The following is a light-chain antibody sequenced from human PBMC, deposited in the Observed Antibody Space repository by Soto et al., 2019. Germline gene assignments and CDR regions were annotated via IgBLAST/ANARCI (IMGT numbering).Light chain of an antibody. Sequence: EPASISCRSSQSLLSSNGYNYLDWYLQKPGPSPQLLIYLDSNRASGVPDRFSGSGSGSDFTLEISRVEAEDVGIYHCMQALRAPPTFGQGTKVEI. CDR2: LDS. V-gene: IGKV2-28*01. J-gene: IGKJ1*01. CDR1: QSLLSSNGYNY. CDR3: MQALRAPPT.